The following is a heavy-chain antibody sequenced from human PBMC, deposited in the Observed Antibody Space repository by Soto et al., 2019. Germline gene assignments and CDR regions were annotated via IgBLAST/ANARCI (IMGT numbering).Heavy chain of an antibody. D-gene: IGHD5-18*01. CDR3: GKDQEYSYGFDY. CDR2: ISVSGGST. CDR1: GFTFSSYA. Sequence: PGGSLRLSCAASGFTFSSYAMSWVRQAPGKGLEWVSSISVSGGSTYYADSVKGRFTISRDNSKNTLYLQMNSLRAEDTAVYYCGKDQEYSYGFDYWGQGSQVTVSS. J-gene: IGHJ4*02. V-gene: IGHV3-23*01.